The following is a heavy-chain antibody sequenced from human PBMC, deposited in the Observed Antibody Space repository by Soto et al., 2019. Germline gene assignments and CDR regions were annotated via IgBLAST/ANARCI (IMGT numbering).Heavy chain of an antibody. CDR3: ARVLVFYGGFDP. D-gene: IGHD2-21*02. CDR2: ISSSGSTI. CDR1: GFTFSSYS. V-gene: IGHV3-48*04. Sequence: PGGSLRLSCAASGFTFSSYSMNWVRQAPGKGLEWVSYISSSGSTIYYADSVKGRFTISRGNAKNSLYLQMNSLRAEDTAVYYCARVLVFYGGFDPWGQGTLVTVSS. J-gene: IGHJ5*02.